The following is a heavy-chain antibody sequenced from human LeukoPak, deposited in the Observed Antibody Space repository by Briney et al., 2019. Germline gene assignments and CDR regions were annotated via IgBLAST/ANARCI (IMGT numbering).Heavy chain of an antibody. J-gene: IGHJ6*02. V-gene: IGHV4-61*01. D-gene: IGHD6-6*01. CDR2: IYYSGST. CDR3: ARGGANSSSWWVGDLDYYGMDV. Sequence: NPSETLSLTCTVSGGSVSSGSYYWSWIRQPPGKGLEWIGYIYYSGSTNYNPSLKSRVTISVDTSKNQFSLKLSSVTAADTAVYYCARGGANSSSWWVGDLDYYGMDVWGQGTTVTVSS. CDR1: GGSVSSGSYY.